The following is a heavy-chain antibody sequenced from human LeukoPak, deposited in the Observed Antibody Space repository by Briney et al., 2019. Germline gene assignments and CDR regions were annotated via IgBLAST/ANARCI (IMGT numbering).Heavy chain of an antibody. Sequence: SETLSLTCTVSGGSISSGDYYWSWIRQPPGKGLEWIGRIYTSGSTNYNPSLKSRVTMSVDTSKNQFSLKLSSVTAADTAVYYCARDRYDFWSGYYSYYYMDVWGKGTTVTVSS. V-gene: IGHV4-61*02. CDR2: IYTSGST. D-gene: IGHD3-3*01. CDR1: GGSISSGDYY. CDR3: ARDRYDFWSGYYSYYYMDV. J-gene: IGHJ6*03.